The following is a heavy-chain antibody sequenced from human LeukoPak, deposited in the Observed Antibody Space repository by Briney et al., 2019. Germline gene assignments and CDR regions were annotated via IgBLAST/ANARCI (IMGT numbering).Heavy chain of an antibody. CDR2: MFHSGDT. J-gene: IGHJ5*02. V-gene: IGHV4-38-2*02. Sequence: SETLSLNCTVYGYSLSRGFYWGWVRQPPGKGLEWVATMFHSGDTYYNPSLVRRVTVSMDTSKNQLSLRLNSVTAADTALYYCARFGTRDNCCHPGIDTWGQGAPVTVSS. CDR3: ARFGTRDNCCHPGIDT. D-gene: IGHD1-1*01. CDR1: GYSLSRGFY.